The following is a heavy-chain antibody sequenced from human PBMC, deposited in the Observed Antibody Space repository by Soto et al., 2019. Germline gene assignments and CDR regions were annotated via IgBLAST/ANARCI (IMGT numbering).Heavy chain of an antibody. D-gene: IGHD6-6*01. CDR2: ISGSGGST. Sequence: EVQLLESGGGLVQPGGSLRLSCAASGLTFSSYAMSWVRQAPGKGLEWVSAISGSGGSTYYADSVKGRFTISRDNSKNTLYLQMNSLRAEDTAVYYCAMSIAARPGDWYFDLWGRGTLVTVSS. CDR3: AMSIAARPGDWYFDL. CDR1: GLTFSSYA. V-gene: IGHV3-23*01. J-gene: IGHJ2*01.